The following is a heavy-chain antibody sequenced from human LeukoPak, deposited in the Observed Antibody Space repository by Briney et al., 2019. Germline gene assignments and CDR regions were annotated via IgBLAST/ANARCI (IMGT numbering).Heavy chain of an antibody. CDR2: IWYDGSIQ. CDR3: GRVDRRAFDI. V-gene: IGHV3-33*01. J-gene: IGHJ3*02. CDR1: GFDFRNSG. Sequence: GGSLRLSCAASGFDFRNSGMVWVRQAPGKGLEWVSVIWYDGSIQHYSASVKGRFSISRDNSNNVLYLHMNGLRAEDTAVYYCGRVDRRAFDIWGQGTMVIVSS.